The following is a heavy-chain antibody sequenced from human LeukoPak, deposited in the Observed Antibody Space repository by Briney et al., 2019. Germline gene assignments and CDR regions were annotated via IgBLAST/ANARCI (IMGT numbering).Heavy chain of an antibody. D-gene: IGHD5-24*01. CDR2: ISGSGGST. J-gene: IGHJ4*02. CDR1: GFTFSTYA. Sequence: GGSLRLSCAASGFTFSTYAMSWVRQAPGKGLEWVSAISGSGGSTYYADSVKGRFTISRDNSKRTLFLQMNSLRAEDTAVYYCAKDPRVGSRVATPCHWGQGTLVTVSS. CDR3: AKDPRVGSRVATPCH. V-gene: IGHV3-23*01.